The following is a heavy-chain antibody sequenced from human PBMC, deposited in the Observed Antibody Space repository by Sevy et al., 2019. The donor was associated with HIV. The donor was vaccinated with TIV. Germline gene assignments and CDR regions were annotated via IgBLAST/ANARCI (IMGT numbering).Heavy chain of an antibody. V-gene: IGHV3-23*01. Sequence: GGSLRLSCAASGFTFSSYAMSWVRQAPGKGLEWVSAISGSGGSTYYADSVKGRFTSSRDNSKNTLYRQMNSLRAEDTAVYYCAKELYSSYGQLNWFDPWGQGTLVTVSS. J-gene: IGHJ5*02. CDR1: GFTFSSYA. CDR2: ISGSGGST. CDR3: AKELYSSYGQLNWFDP. D-gene: IGHD4-4*01.